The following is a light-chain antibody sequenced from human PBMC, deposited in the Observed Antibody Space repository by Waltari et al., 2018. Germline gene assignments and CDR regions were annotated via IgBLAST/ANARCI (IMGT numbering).Light chain of an antibody. CDR3: CSFAGSPPYV. Sequence: QSALTQPRSVSGSPGQSVTISCPGTSSDVGGYDSVSWYQQHLGKAPKLMIYDVNKRPSGVPDRLSGSKSGNTAFLTISGLQGEDEADYYCCSFAGSPPYVFGTGTKVTVL. CDR2: DVN. V-gene: IGLV2-11*01. J-gene: IGLJ1*01. CDR1: SSDVGGYDS.